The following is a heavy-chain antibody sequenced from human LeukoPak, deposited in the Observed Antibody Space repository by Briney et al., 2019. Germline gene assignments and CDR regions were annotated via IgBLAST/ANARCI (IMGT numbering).Heavy chain of an antibody. CDR2: ISSSSSYI. CDR3: ARAKMATGGGIFDY. J-gene: IGHJ4*02. Sequence: PGGSLRLSCAASGFTFSSYSMNWVRQAPGKGLDWVSSISSSSSYIYYADSVKGRFTISRDNAKNSLSLQMNSLRAEDTAVYYCARAKMATGGGIFDYWGQGALVTVSS. D-gene: IGHD5-24*01. CDR1: GFTFSSYS. V-gene: IGHV3-21*01.